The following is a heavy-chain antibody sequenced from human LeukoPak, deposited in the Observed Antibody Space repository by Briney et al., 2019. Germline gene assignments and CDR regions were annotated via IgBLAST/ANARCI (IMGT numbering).Heavy chain of an antibody. V-gene: IGHV4-4*02. Sequence: SGTLSLTCAVSGGSISSRNWWSWVRQPPGKGLEWVGEIYHSGSTSYNPSLKSRVTISMDKSKNLFSLKLSSVTAADTAVYYCARELSGDYVWGSYRYTDYWGQGTLVTVSS. CDR1: GGSISSRNW. CDR3: ARELSGDYVWGSYRYTDY. D-gene: IGHD3-16*02. J-gene: IGHJ4*02. CDR2: IYHSGST.